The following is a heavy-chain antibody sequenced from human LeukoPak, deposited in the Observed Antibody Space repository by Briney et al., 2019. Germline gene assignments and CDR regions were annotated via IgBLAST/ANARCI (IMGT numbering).Heavy chain of an antibody. CDR1: GGSISSYY. D-gene: IGHD6-25*01. CDR3: VRDPAAGWLDP. Sequence: PSETLSLICSVSGGSISSYYWNWIRQPPGKGLEWIGYISYTGSTNYNPSLKSRVTISADMPKNQFSLKLSSVTPADTAVYYCVRDPAAGWLDPWGQGILVTVSS. CDR2: ISYTGST. J-gene: IGHJ5*02. V-gene: IGHV4-59*01.